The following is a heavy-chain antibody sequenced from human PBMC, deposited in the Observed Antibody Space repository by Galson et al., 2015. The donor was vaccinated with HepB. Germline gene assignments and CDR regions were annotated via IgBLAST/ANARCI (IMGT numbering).Heavy chain of an antibody. Sequence: SLRLSCAASGFTFSGSAMHWVRQASGKGLEWVGRIRSKANSYATAYAASVKGRFTISRDDSKNTAYLQMNSLKTEDTAVYYCSPAQDTAMVNFDYWGQGTLVTVSS. CDR3: SPAQDTAMVNFDY. CDR2: IRSKANSYAT. V-gene: IGHV3-73*01. CDR1: GFTFSGSA. D-gene: IGHD5-18*01. J-gene: IGHJ4*02.